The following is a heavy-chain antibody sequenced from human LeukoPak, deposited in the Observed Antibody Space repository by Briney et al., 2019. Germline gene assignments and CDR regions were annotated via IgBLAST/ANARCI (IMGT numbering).Heavy chain of an antibody. CDR2: INHSGST. CDR3: ARRSSSWYDWQYYFDY. Sequence: SETLSLTCAVYGGSFSGYYWSWIRQPPGKGLEWIGEINHSGSTNYNPSLKSRVTISVDTSKNQFSLKLSSVTAADTAVYYCARRSSSWYDWQYYFDYWGQGTLVTVSS. D-gene: IGHD6-13*01. J-gene: IGHJ4*02. V-gene: IGHV4-34*01. CDR1: GGSFSGYY.